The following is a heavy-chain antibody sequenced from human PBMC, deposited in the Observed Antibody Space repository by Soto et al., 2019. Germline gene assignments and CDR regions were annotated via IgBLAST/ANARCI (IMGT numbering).Heavy chain of an antibody. CDR2: IYYSGST. CDR1: GGXISSYY. J-gene: IGHJ4*02. V-gene: IGHV4-59*12. Sequence: SETLSLTCTVSGGXISSYYWSWIRQPPGKGLEWIGYIYYSGSTNYNPSLKSRVTISVDTSKNQFSLKLSSVTAADTAVYYCARDLTYCTNGVCYPHLFDYWGQGTLVTVSS. D-gene: IGHD2-8*01. CDR3: ARDLTYCTNGVCYPHLFDY.